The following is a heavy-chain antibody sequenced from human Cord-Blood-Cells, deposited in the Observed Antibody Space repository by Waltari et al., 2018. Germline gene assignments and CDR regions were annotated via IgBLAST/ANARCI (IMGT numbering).Heavy chain of an antibody. V-gene: IGHV4-38-2*02. CDR3: ARDEIGGSYSGY. D-gene: IGHD1-26*01. CDR1: GYSIRSGYY. CDR2: IYHSGST. J-gene: IGHJ4*02. Sequence: QVQLQESGPGLVKPSETLSLTCAVSGYSIRSGYYWGWIRQPPGKGLEWIGSIYHSGSTYYNPSLKSRVTISVDTSKNQFSLKLSSVTAADTAVYYCARDEIGGSYSGYWGQGTLVTVSS.